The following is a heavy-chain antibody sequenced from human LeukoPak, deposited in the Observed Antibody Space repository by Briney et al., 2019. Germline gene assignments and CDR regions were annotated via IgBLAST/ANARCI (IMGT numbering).Heavy chain of an antibody. CDR2: IYYSGST. J-gene: IGHJ4*02. D-gene: IGHD3-10*01. CDR3: ARHENGDNYFDN. CDR1: GGAVSSGNYY. Sequence: SETLSLTCTVSGGAVSSGNYYWSWIRQPPGKGLEWIGYIYYSGSTNYNPSLKSRVTISVDTSKNQFSLKLSSVTAADTAVYYCARHENGDNYFDNWGQGTLVSVSA. V-gene: IGHV4-61*01.